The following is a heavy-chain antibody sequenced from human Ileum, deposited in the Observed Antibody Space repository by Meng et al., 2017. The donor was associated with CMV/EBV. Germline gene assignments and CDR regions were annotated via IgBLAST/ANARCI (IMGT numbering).Heavy chain of an antibody. J-gene: IGHJ4*02. Sequence: LQLQESGPGLVKPSETLSLTCPVSGGSIRRSSHYWGWIRQPPGKGLEWIGSIYYSGSTYYNPSLKSRVTISVDTSKNQFSLKWSSVTAADTAVYYCARVGAMVRGPHFDYWGQGTLVTVSS. V-gene: IGHV4-39*07. CDR1: GGSIRRSSHY. CDR2: IYYSGST. D-gene: IGHD3-10*01. CDR3: ARVGAMVRGPHFDY.